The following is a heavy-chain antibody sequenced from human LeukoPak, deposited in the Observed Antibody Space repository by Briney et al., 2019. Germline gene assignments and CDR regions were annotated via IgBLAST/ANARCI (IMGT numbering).Heavy chain of an antibody. V-gene: IGHV3-33*01. D-gene: IGHD5-24*01. CDR2: IWYDGSEK. Sequence: GGSLRLSCAASGFTFGHYGMHWVRQAPGKGLEWVAIIWYDGSEKFYADSVQGRSTISRDNSKDTLYLQMNSLRLDDTGVYYCARDQDGYNLFDYWGQGTLVTVSS. CDR3: ARDQDGYNLFDY. CDR1: GFTFGHYG. J-gene: IGHJ4*02.